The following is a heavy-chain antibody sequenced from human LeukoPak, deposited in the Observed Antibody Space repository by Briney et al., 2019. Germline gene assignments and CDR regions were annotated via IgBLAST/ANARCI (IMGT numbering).Heavy chain of an antibody. J-gene: IGHJ4*02. V-gene: IGHV1-8*03. Sequence: ASVKVSCKASGYTFTGYYMHWVRQAPGQGLEWMGWMNPNSGNTGYAQKFQGRVTITRNTSISTAYMELSSLRSEDTAVYYCARDELGSGDYWGQGTLVTVSS. CDR1: GYTFTGYY. CDR3: ARDELGSGDY. D-gene: IGHD3-10*01. CDR2: MNPNSGNT.